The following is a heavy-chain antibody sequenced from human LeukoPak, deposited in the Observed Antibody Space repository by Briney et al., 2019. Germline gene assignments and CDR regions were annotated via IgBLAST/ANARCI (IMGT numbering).Heavy chain of an antibody. CDR3: AKVTYGGNSGDGSWFDP. CDR1: GFTFSSYG. CDR2: IRYDGSNK. V-gene: IGHV3-30*02. Sequence: GGSLRLSCAASGFTFSSYGMHWVRQAPGKGLEWVAFIRYDGSNKYYADSVKGRFTISRDNSKNTLYLQMNSLRAEDTAVYYCAKVTYGGNSGDGSWFDPRGQGTLVTVSS. D-gene: IGHD4-23*01. J-gene: IGHJ5*02.